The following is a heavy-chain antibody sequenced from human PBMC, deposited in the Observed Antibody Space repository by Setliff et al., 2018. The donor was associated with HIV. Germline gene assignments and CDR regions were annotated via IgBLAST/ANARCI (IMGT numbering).Heavy chain of an antibody. CDR2: IKQDGSKA. J-gene: IGHJ4*02. CDR3: VRDSAASVWVGASVYYFDF. Sequence: PGGSLRLSCVASGFTFSSDWMSWVRQAPGKGLEWVADIKQDGSKAYYMDSVKGRFTISRDNPKNSLYLQMTSLRAEDTAVYYCVRDSAASVWVGASVYYFDFWGQGIQVTVSS. V-gene: IGHV3-7*01. CDR1: GFTFSSDW. D-gene: IGHD1-26*01.